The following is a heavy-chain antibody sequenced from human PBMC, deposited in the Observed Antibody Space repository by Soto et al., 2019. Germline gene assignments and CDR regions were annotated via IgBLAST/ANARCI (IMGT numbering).Heavy chain of an antibody. J-gene: IGHJ4*02. CDR2: ISSSSSYI. V-gene: IGHV3-21*01. D-gene: IGHD5-12*01. CDR1: GFTFSSYS. Sequence: GGSLRLSCAASGFTFSSYSMNWVRQAPGKGLEWVSSISSSSSYIYYADSVKGRFTISRDNAKNSLYLQMNSLRAEDTAVYYCATYPVATITNIDYWGQGTLVTVS. CDR3: ATYPVATITNIDY.